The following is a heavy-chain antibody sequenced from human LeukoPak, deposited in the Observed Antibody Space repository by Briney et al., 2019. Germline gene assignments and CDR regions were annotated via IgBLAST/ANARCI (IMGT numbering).Heavy chain of an antibody. CDR1: GVTFSSYA. CDR2: ISSNGGST. V-gene: IGHV3-64*01. D-gene: IGHD1-14*01. Sequence: GGSLRLSCAASGVTFSSYAMHWVRQAPGKGLEYVSAISSNGGSTYYANSVKGRFTISRDNSKNTLYLQMGSLRAEDMAVYYCARYEAEGDYYYGMDVWGQGTTVIVSS. CDR3: ARYEAEGDYYYGMDV. J-gene: IGHJ6*02.